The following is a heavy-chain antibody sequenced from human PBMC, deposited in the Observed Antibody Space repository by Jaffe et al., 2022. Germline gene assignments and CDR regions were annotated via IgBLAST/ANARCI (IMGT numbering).Heavy chain of an antibody. CDR3: ARGDTYYYGSGSSPGPYYFDY. V-gene: IGHV4-38-2*01. J-gene: IGHJ4*02. CDR2: IYHSGST. D-gene: IGHD3-10*01. Sequence: QVQLQESGPGLVKPSETLSLTCAVSGYSISSGYYWGWIRQPPGKGLEWIGSIYHSGSTYYNPSLKSRVTISVDTSKNQFSLKLSSVTAADTAVYYCARGDTYYYGSGSSPGPYYFDYWGQGTLVTVSS. CDR1: GYSISSGYY.